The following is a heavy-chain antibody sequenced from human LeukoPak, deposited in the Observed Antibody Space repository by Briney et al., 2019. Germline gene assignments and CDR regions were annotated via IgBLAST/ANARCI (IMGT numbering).Heavy chain of an antibody. J-gene: IGHJ4*02. CDR3: ASLNVDTAMVTDY. CDR2: ISYDGSNK. Sequence: GGSLRLSCAASEFTFSSYAMHWVRQAPGKGLEWVAVISYDGSNKYYADSVKGRFTISRDNSKNTLYLQMNSLRAEDAAVYYCASLNVDTAMVTDYWGQGTLVTVSS. V-gene: IGHV3-30*04. CDR1: EFTFSSYA. D-gene: IGHD5-18*01.